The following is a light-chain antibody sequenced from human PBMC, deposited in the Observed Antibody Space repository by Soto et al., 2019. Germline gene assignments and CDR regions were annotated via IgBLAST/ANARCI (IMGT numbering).Light chain of an antibody. Sequence: QSLLTQPPSASGTPGQRVTISCSGSTSNIGSNTVNWYQHLPGTAPKLLIYNNNQRPSGVRDRFSGSKSGTSASLAISGLQSEDEADYFCAVWDDSLTGWVFGGGTKLTVL. CDR3: AVWDDSLTGWV. CDR1: TSNIGSNT. J-gene: IGLJ3*02. V-gene: IGLV1-44*01. CDR2: NNN.